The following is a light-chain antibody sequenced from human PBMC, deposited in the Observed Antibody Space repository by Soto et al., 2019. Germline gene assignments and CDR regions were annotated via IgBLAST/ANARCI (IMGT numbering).Light chain of an antibody. Sequence: EIVLPQSPGTLSLSPGERATLSCRASQSVNSRLAWYQHKPGQAPRLLISGASSRATGIPDRFSGSGSATDFTLTISRLEPEDFALYYCHHYGRSPITFGQGTRLEI. CDR1: QSVNSR. CDR3: HHYGRSPIT. V-gene: IGKV3-20*01. J-gene: IGKJ5*01. CDR2: GAS.